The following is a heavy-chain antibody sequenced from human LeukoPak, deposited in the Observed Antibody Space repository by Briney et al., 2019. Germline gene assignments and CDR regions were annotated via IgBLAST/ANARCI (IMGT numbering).Heavy chain of an antibody. J-gene: IGHJ4*02. CDR1: GYSISSGYY. Sequence: SETLSLTCAVSGYSISSGYYWGWIRQPPGKGLEWIGSIYYSGSTYYNPSLKSRVTISVDTSKNQFSLKLSSVTAADTAVYYCARQFRGYFDYWGQGTLVTVSS. CDR2: IYYSGST. CDR3: ARQFRGYFDY. V-gene: IGHV4-38-2*01. D-gene: IGHD2-21*01.